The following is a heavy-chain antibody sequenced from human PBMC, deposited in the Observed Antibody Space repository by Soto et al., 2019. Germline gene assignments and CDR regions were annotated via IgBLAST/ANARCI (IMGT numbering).Heavy chain of an antibody. V-gene: IGHV1-46*01. D-gene: IGHD3-22*01. J-gene: IGHJ4*02. CDR3: ARELGDDDSSGYYGVFDY. Sequence: ASVKVSCKASGYTFTSYYMHWVRQAPGQGLEWMGIINPSGGSTSYAQKFQGRVTMTRDTSTSTVYMELSSLRSEDTAVYYCARELGDDDSSGYYGVFDYWGQVTLVTVSS. CDR2: INPSGGST. CDR1: GYTFTSYY.